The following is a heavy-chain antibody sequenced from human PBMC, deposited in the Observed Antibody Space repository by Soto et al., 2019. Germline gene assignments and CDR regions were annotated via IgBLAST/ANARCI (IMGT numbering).Heavy chain of an antibody. CDR3: TRDRSSSWDYFDY. CDR1: GFTFGDYA. J-gene: IGHJ4*02. CDR2: IRSKAYGGTT. Sequence: GGSLRLSCTASGFTFGDYAMSWFRQAPGKGLEWVGFIRSKAYGGTTEYAASVKGRFTISRDDSKSIAYLQMNSLKTEDTAVYYCTRDRSSSWDYFDYWGQGTLVTVSS. V-gene: IGHV3-49*03. D-gene: IGHD6-6*01.